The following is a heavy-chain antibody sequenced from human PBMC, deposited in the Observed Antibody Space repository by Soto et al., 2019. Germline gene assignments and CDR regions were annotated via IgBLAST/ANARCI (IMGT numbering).Heavy chain of an antibody. CDR1: GYTFTSYY. V-gene: IGHV1-46*03. CDR3: VRGRPDYSNAEEFFDY. J-gene: IGHJ4*02. Sequence: QVQLVQSGAEVKKPGASVKVSCKASGYTFTSYYMHWVRQAPGQGLEWMGIINPSGGSTSYAQKFQGRVTMTRDTSTSTVYMELSSLRSEDTAVYYCVRGRPDYSNAEEFFDYWGQGTLVTVSS. CDR2: INPSGGST. D-gene: IGHD4-4*01.